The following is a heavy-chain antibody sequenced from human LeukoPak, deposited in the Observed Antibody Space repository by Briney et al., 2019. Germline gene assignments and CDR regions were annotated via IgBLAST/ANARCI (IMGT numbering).Heavy chain of an antibody. V-gene: IGHV4-59*12. CDR3: ARGLLITMVRDYNWFDP. CDR2: IYYSGST. CDR1: GGSISSFY. Sequence: PSETLSLTCTVSGGSISSFYWSWIRQPPGKGLEWIGYIYYSGSTNYNPSLKSRVTISVDTSKNQFSLKLSSVTAADTAVYYCARGLLITMVRDYNWFDPWGQGTLVTVSS. D-gene: IGHD3-10*01. J-gene: IGHJ5*02.